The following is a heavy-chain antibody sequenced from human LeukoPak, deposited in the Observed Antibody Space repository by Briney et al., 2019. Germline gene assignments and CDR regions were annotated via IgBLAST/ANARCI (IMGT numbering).Heavy chain of an antibody. CDR2: INHSGST. Sequence: SETLSLTCAVYGGSFSGYYWSWIRQPPGKGLEWIGEINHSGSTNYNPSLKSRVTISVDTSKNQFSLKLSSVTAADTAVYYCARVLGYCSGGSCYESCFDYWGQGTLVTVSS. V-gene: IGHV4-34*01. J-gene: IGHJ4*02. CDR1: GGSFSGYY. D-gene: IGHD2-15*01. CDR3: ARVLGYCSGGSCYESCFDY.